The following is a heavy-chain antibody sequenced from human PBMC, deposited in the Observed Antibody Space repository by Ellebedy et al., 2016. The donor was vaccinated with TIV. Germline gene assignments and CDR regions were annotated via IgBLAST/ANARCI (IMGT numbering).Heavy chain of an antibody. J-gene: IGHJ4*02. CDR1: GGSFSGYY. Sequence: SETLSLTCAVYGGSFSGYYWSWIRQPPGKGLEWIGYIYYSGSTNYNPSLKSRVTISVDTSKNQFSLKLSSVTAADTAVYYCARVSKEDTATEFDYWGQGTLVTVSS. V-gene: IGHV4-59*01. CDR3: ARVSKEDTATEFDY. CDR2: IYYSGST. D-gene: IGHD5-18*01.